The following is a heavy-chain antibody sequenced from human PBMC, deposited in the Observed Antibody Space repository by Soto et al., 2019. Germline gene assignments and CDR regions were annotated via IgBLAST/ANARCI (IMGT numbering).Heavy chain of an antibody. J-gene: IGHJ5*02. Sequence: QVQLVQSGAEVKKPGASVKVSCKASGYTFTSYGISWVRQAPGQGLEWMGWISAYNGNTNYAQKLQGRVTMNTDTSTSTAYMELRSLRSDDTAVYYCARMGKGYCSSTSCYGVNWFDPWGQGTLVTVSS. D-gene: IGHD2-2*01. CDR3: ARMGKGYCSSTSCYGVNWFDP. V-gene: IGHV1-18*04. CDR1: GYTFTSYG. CDR2: ISAYNGNT.